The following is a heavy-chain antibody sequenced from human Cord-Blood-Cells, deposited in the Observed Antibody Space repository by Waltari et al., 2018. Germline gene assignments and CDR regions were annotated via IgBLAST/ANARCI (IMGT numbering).Heavy chain of an antibody. CDR3: AKDQATYYDFWSGYYDY. D-gene: IGHD3-3*01. Sequence: QVQLVESGGGVVQPGRSLRLSCAASGFTFSSYGMHWVRQAPGRGLEWVAVICYDGGNKYYADSVEGRFTISRDNSKNPLYLQMNSLRAGDTAVYYCAKDQATYYDFWSGYYDYWGQGTLVTVSS. CDR2: ICYDGGNK. J-gene: IGHJ4*02. V-gene: IGHV3-30*18. CDR1: GFTFSSYG.